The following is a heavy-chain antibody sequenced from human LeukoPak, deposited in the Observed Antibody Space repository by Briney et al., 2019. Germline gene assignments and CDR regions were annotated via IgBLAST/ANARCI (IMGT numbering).Heavy chain of an antibody. CDR3: ARHGSYCFDS. J-gene: IGHJ4*02. CDR2: IYHSGGA. CDR1: GESFSGYY. Sequence: SETLSLTCAVYGESFSGYYWSWIRQPPGKGLEWIGQIYHSGGANYNPSLRSRVTISIDTSKNQLSLRLSSVTAADTAVYYCARHGSYCFDSWGQGTLVTVSS. V-gene: IGHV4-34*01. D-gene: IGHD3-10*01.